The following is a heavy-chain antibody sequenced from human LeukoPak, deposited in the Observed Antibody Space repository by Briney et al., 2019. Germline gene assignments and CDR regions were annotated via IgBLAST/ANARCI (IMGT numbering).Heavy chain of an antibody. CDR3: ASGGGAFDI. Sequence: GSLRLSCAASGFTFSSYSMNWVRQAPGKGLEWIGSIYYSGSTYYNPSLKSRVTISVDTSKNQLSLKLSSVTAADTAVYYCASGGGAFDIWGQGTTVTVSS. D-gene: IGHD2-15*01. CDR1: GFTFSSYSMN. V-gene: IGHV4-59*05. J-gene: IGHJ3*02. CDR2: IYYSGST.